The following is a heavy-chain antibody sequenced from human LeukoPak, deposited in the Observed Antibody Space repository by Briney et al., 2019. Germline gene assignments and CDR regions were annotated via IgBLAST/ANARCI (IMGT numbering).Heavy chain of an antibody. CDR1: GLTFSSYS. D-gene: IGHD3-22*01. V-gene: IGHV3-48*01. CDR3: ARDLAFYYYDSSGYFGAFDI. Sequence: GGSLRRSCAASGLTFSSYSMNWVRQAPGKGLEWVSYISSSSSTIYYADSVKGRFTISRDNAKNSLYLQMNSLRAEDTAVYYCARDLAFYYYDSSGYFGAFDIWGQGTMVTVSS. CDR2: ISSSSSTI. J-gene: IGHJ3*02.